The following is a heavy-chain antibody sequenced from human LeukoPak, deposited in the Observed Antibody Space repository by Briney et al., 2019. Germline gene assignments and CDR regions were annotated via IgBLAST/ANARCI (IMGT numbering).Heavy chain of an antibody. CDR1: GYTFTSYG. V-gene: IGHV1-18*01. D-gene: IGHD6-13*01. Sequence: GASVNVSCKASGYTFTSYGISWVRQAPGQGLEWMGWISAYNGNTNYAQKLQGRVTMTTDTSTSTAYMELRSLRSDDTAVYYCARVWEGSSWYWGYYYGMDVWGQGTTVTVSS. CDR3: ARVWEGSSWYWGYYYGMDV. CDR2: ISAYNGNT. J-gene: IGHJ6*02.